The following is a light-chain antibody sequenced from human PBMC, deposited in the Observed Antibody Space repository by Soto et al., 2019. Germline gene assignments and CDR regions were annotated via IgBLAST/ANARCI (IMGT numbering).Light chain of an antibody. V-gene: IGKV3-11*01. Sequence: EIVLTQSPATLSLSPGDRATLSCRASQSINNYLAWYLQRPGQAPRLLIYDASNRATGIPARFSGSGSGTDFTLTISSLEPEDFGIYYCQQCSNWPPVTFGQGTKLEIK. J-gene: IGKJ2*01. CDR2: DAS. CDR1: QSINNY. CDR3: QQCSNWPPVT.